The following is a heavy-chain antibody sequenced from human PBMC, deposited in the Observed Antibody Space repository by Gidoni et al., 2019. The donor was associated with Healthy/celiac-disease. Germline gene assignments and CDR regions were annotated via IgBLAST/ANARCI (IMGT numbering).Heavy chain of an antibody. CDR1: GFTFSSYA. CDR2: ISYDGSNK. CDR3: ARDPKFEYSSSFGDY. J-gene: IGHJ4*02. V-gene: IGHV3-30-3*01. D-gene: IGHD6-6*01. Sequence: QVQLVESGGGVVQPGRSLRLSCAASGFTFSSYAMHWVRQAPGKGLEWVAVISYDGSNKYYADSVKGRFTISRDNSKNTLYLQMNSLRAEDTAVYYCARDPKFEYSSSFGDYWGQGTLVTVSS.